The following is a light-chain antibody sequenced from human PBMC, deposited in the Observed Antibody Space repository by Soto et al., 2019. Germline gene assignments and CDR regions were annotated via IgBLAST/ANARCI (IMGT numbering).Light chain of an antibody. CDR2: GAS. Sequence: EIVLTQSPGTLSLSPGERATLSCRASQTVSSSYLAWYQQKPGQAPRLLIYGASTMTTDNPGSFSGSASGTNFTLTISRPEPEDLAVYDYEQYGSSPMFTVGQGSKVESK. CDR1: QTVSSSY. CDR3: EQYGSSPMFT. J-gene: IGKJ2*01. V-gene: IGKV3-20*01.